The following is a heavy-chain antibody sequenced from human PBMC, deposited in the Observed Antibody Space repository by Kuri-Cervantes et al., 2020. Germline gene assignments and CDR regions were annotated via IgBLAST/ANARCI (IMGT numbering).Heavy chain of an antibody. J-gene: IGHJ3*02. V-gene: IGHV3-30*18. CDR2: ISYDGSNK. Sequence: GESLKISCAASGFTFSSYGMHWVRQAPGKGLEWVAVISYDGSNKYYADSVKGRFTISRDNSKNTLYLQMNSLRAEDTAVYYCAKARGPVWFEELLYPHDAFDIWGQGTMVTVSS. CDR1: GFTFSSYG. CDR3: AKARGPVWFEELLYPHDAFDI. D-gene: IGHD3-10*01.